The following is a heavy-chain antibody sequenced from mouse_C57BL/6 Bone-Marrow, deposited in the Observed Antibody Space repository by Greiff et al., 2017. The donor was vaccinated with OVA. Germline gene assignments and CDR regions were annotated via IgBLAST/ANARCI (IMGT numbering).Heavy chain of an antibody. CDR3: ARRGSYYSNYRYAMDY. J-gene: IGHJ4*01. D-gene: IGHD2-5*01. CDR2: IDPSDSYT. V-gene: IGHV1-50*01. CDR1: GYTFTSYW. Sequence: QVQLQQPGAELVKPGASVKLSCKASGYTFTSYWMQWVKQRPGQGLEWIGEIDPSDSYTNYNQKFKGKATLTVDTSSSTAYMQLSSLTSEDAAVDYCARRGSYYSNYRYAMDYWGQGTSVTVSS.